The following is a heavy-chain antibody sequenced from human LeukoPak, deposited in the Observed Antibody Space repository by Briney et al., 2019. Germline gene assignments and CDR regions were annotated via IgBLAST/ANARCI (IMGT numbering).Heavy chain of an antibody. CDR3: TGNYYGSGSYADFDY. Sequence: GGSLRLSCAASGFTFSNYAMRWVRQAPGKGLEWVSGISGSGDSTYYADSVKGRFTISRDDSKNTAYLQMDSLKTEDTAVYCCTGNYYGSGSYADFDYWGQGTLVTVSS. CDR1: GFTFSNYA. V-gene: IGHV3-23*01. CDR2: ISGSGDST. J-gene: IGHJ4*02. D-gene: IGHD3-10*01.